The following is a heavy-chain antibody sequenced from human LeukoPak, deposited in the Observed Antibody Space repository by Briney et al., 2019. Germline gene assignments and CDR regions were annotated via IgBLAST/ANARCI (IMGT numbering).Heavy chain of an antibody. CDR2: IYHSGGT. CDR3: ARLARGFYYDSSGYQYYFDY. CDR1: GGSISSGGYS. J-gene: IGHJ4*02. Sequence: SETLSLTCAVSGGSISSGGYSWSWIRQPPGKGLEWIGYIYHSGGTYYNPSLKSRVTISVDRSKNQFSLKLSSVTAADTAVYYCARLARGFYYDSSGYQYYFDYWGQGTLVTVSS. V-gene: IGHV4-30-2*01. D-gene: IGHD3-22*01.